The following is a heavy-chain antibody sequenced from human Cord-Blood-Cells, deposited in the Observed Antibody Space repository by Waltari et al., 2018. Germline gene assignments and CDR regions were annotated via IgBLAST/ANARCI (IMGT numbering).Heavy chain of an antibody. V-gene: IGHV3-7*01. D-gene: IGHD5-12*01. J-gene: IGHJ6*02. CDR2: IKQDGSEK. CDR3: ARTSGYDYYYYYYGMDV. CDR1: GFTFSSYW. Sequence: EVQLVESGGGLVQPGGSLRLSCAASGFTFSSYWKSWVRQAPGKGLEWVANIKQDGSEKYYVDSVKGRFTISRDNAKNSLYLQMNSLRAEDTAVYYCARTSGYDYYYYYYGMDVWGQGTTVTVSS.